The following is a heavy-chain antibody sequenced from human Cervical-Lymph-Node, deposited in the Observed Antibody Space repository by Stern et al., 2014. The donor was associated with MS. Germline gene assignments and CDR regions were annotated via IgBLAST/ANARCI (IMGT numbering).Heavy chain of an antibody. CDR2: IIPILGLA. J-gene: IGHJ5*02. D-gene: IGHD2-15*01. CDR3: ARGVVSNRAAATLHNLFDP. V-gene: IGHV1-69*09. Sequence: VQLVESGAEVKKPGSSMNVSCKTSGGTFSSSYAITWMRQAPGQRLGWMGRIIPILGLANYAQKFQGRVTITADTSTSTTYMELSSLRSEDTAVYYCARGVVSNRAAATLHNLFDPWGQGTLVTVSS. CDR1: GGTFSSSYA.